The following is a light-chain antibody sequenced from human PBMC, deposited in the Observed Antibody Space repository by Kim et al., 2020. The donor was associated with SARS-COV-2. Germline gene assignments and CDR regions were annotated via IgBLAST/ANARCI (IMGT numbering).Light chain of an antibody. V-gene: IGLV1-47*01. CDR1: SSNIGSNY. J-gene: IGLJ3*02. CDR3: SSWDDSLSGWV. Sequence: QSVLTQPPSASGTPGQRVSISCSGSSSNIGSNYVYWYQQFPGTAPKLLISRNNQRPSGVPDRFSGSESGTSASLAISGLRSEDEADYYCSSWDDSLSGWVFGGGTQLTVL. CDR2: RNN.